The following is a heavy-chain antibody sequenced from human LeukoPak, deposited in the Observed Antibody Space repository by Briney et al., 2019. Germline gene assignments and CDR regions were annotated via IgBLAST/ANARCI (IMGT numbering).Heavy chain of an antibody. CDR3: ARRYNWNYEGAFDI. J-gene: IGHJ3*02. V-gene: IGHV3-21*01. CDR1: GFTFSSYS. CDR2: ISSSSSYI. D-gene: IGHD1-7*01. Sequence: GGSLRLSCAASGFTFSSYSMNWVRQAPGKGPEWVSSISSSSSYIYYADSVKGRFTISRDNAKNSLYLQMNSLRAEDTAVYYCARRYNWNYEGAFDIWGQGTMVTVSS.